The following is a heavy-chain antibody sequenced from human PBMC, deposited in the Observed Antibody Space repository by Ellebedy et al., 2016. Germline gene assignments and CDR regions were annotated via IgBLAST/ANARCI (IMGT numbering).Heavy chain of an antibody. CDR2: ISGSGGST. CDR3: ASSGYSYGQDY. J-gene: IGHJ4*02. V-gene: IGHV3-23*01. Sequence: GGSLRLXXAASGFTFSSYAMSWVRQAPGKGLEWVSAISGSGGSTYYADSVKGRFTISRDNSKNTLYLQMNSLRAEDTAVYYCASSGYSYGQDYWGQGTLVTVSS. CDR1: GFTFSSYA. D-gene: IGHD5-18*01.